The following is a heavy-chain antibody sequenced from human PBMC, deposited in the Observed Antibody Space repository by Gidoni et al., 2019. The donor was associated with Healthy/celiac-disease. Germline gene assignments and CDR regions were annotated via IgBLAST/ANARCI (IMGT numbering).Heavy chain of an antibody. CDR2: ISSSSSTI. V-gene: IGHV3-48*02. D-gene: IGHD3-3*01. CDR3: ARDFDFWSGYYTVDY. CDR1: GFTFSRYS. Sequence: EVQLVESGGGLVQPGGSLRLSCAASGFTFSRYSMNWVRQAPGKGLEWVSYISSSSSTIYYADSVKGRFTISRDNAKNSLYLQMNSLRDEDTAVYYCARDFDFWSGYYTVDYWGQGTLVTVSS. J-gene: IGHJ4*02.